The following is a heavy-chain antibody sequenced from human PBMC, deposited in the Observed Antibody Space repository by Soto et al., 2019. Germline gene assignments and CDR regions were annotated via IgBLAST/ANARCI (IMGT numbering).Heavy chain of an antibody. J-gene: IGHJ4*02. CDR3: TRLISAAQEY. D-gene: IGHD3-10*01. CDR1: GFVFKDSS. CDR2: IRDRAYSYAT. V-gene: IGHV3-73*01. Sequence: VLLVESGGGLVQPGGSLKLSCAASGFVFKDSSIHWVRQASGKGLEWVGRIRDRAYSYATAYAASVKGRFTISRDDSSNTAYLQMTSPKTEDTAIYYCTRLISAAQEYWGQGTLVTVSS.